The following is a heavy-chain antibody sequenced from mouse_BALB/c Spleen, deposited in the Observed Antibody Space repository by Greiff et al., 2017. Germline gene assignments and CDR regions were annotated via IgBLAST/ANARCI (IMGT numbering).Heavy chain of an antibody. Sequence: EVQLVESGPGLVKPSQSLSLTCTVTGYSITSDYAWNWIRQFPGNKLEWMGYISYSGSTSYNPSLKSRITITRDTSKNQFFLQLNSVTTEDTATYYCARETAWFAYWGQGTLVTVS. V-gene: IGHV3-2*02. CDR2: ISYSGST. CDR1: GYSITSDYA. CDR3: ARETAWFAY. J-gene: IGHJ3*01.